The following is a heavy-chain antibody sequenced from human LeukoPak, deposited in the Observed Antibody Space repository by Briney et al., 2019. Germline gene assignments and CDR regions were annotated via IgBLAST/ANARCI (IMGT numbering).Heavy chain of an antibody. V-gene: IGHV4-34*01. CDR1: GGSFSGYY. CDR2: INHSGST. Sequence: PSETLSLTCAVYGGSFSGYYWSWIRQPPGKGLEWIGEINHSGSTIYNPSLKSRVTISGDTSKNQFSLKLSSVTAADTAVYYCAKDGPIAAAGTVIDYWGQGTLVTVSS. J-gene: IGHJ4*02. CDR3: AKDGPIAAAGTVIDY. D-gene: IGHD6-13*01.